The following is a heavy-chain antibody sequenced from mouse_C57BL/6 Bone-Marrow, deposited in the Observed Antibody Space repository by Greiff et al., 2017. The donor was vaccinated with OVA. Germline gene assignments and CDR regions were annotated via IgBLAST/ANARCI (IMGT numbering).Heavy chain of an antibody. CDR2: IYPRSGNT. Sequence: QVQLKQSGAELARPGASVKLSCKASGYTFPSYGISWVKQRTGQGLEWIGEIYPRSGNTYYNEKFKGKATLTADKSSSTAYMELRSLTSEDSAVYFCANNYYGSLYYFDYWGQGTTLTVSS. J-gene: IGHJ2*01. CDR3: ANNYYGSLYYFDY. D-gene: IGHD1-1*01. CDR1: GYTFPSYG. V-gene: IGHV1-81*01.